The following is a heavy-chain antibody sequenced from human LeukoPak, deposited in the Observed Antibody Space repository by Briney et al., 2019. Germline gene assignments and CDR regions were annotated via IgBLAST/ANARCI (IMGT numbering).Heavy chain of an antibody. Sequence: HPSGTLSLTCAVSGGSISSSNWWSWVRQPPGKGLEWIGEIYHSGSTNYNPSLKSRVTISVDKSKNQFSLKLSSVTAADTAVYYCARVLSIFGVHNWFDPWGQGTLVTVSS. CDR1: GGSISSSNW. J-gene: IGHJ5*02. CDR2: IYHSGST. V-gene: IGHV4-4*02. D-gene: IGHD3-3*01. CDR3: ARVLSIFGVHNWFDP.